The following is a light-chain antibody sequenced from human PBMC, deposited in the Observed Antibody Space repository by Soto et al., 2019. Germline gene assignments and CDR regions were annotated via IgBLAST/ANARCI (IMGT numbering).Light chain of an antibody. Sequence: QSALTQPASVSGSPGQSITISCTGTSSDVGNYNLVSWYQQHPGKAPKLMIYEVIKRPSGVSNRFSGSKSGNRASLTISGLQAEDEADYYCCSYAGSDTGVFGGGTKVTVL. CDR3: CSYAGSDTGV. J-gene: IGLJ3*02. CDR1: SSDVGNYNL. V-gene: IGLV2-23*02. CDR2: EVI.